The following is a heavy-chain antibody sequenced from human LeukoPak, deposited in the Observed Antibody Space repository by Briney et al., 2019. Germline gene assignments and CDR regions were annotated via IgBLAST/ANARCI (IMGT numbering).Heavy chain of an antibody. J-gene: IGHJ4*02. CDR3: ARAYYYDSSGALTRGLRGDY. CDR1: GGTFSSYG. Sequence: GASVKVSCKASGGTFSSYGISWVRQAPGQGLEWMGWISAYNGNTNYAQKLQGRVTMTTDTSTSTAYMELRSLRSDDTAVYYCARAYYYDSSGALTRGLRGDYWGQGTLVTVSS. V-gene: IGHV1-18*01. CDR2: ISAYNGNT. D-gene: IGHD3-22*01.